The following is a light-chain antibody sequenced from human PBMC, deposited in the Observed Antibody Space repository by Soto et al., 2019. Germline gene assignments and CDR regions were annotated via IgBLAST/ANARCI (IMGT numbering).Light chain of an antibody. CDR3: QQTYSTRWT. V-gene: IGKV1-39*01. CDR2: AAS. Sequence: DIQMTQSPSSLSASVGDRVTITCRASQSISSYLNWYQQKPGKAPKLLIYAASSLQSGVPSRFSGSGSGTDFPLTISSLQPEDFATYYWQQTYSTRWTFGQGTKVEIK. CDR1: QSISSY. J-gene: IGKJ1*01.